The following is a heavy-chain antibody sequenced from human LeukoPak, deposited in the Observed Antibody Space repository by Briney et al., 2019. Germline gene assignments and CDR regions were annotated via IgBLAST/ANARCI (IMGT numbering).Heavy chain of an antibody. Sequence: ASVKVSCKASGYTFTGYYMHWVRQAPGQGLEWMGWISAYNGNTNYAQKLQGRVTMTTDTSTSTAYMELRSLRSDDTAVYYCARSNYYDSSGYYTYWGQGTLATVSS. CDR2: ISAYNGNT. V-gene: IGHV1-18*04. CDR3: ARSNYYDSSGYYTY. D-gene: IGHD3-22*01. J-gene: IGHJ4*02. CDR1: GYTFTGYY.